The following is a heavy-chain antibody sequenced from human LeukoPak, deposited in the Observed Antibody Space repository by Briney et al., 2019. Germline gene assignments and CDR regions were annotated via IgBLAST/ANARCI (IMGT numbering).Heavy chain of an antibody. CDR1: GYTFTGYY. CDR3: ARSGYGDSEFDY. D-gene: IGHD4-17*01. Sequence: ASAKVSCKASGYTFTGYYMHWVRQAPGQGLEWMGWINPNSGGTNYAQKFQGRVTMTRDTSISTAYMELSRLRSDDTAVYYCARSGYGDSEFDYWGQGTLVTVSS. CDR2: INPNSGGT. V-gene: IGHV1-2*02. J-gene: IGHJ4*02.